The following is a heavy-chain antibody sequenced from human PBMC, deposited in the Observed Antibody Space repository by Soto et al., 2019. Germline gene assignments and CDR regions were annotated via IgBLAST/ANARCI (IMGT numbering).Heavy chain of an antibody. J-gene: IGHJ3*01. CDR2: IYYSGSI. V-gene: IGHV4-59*01. D-gene: IGHD3-3*01. Sequence: QVQLQESGPGLVKPSETLSLTCTVSGGSISSYYWSWIRQPPGTGLEWIVYIYYSGSINYNPSLKSRVTISVYTSKNKVSLKCIAVTAAATAVYVCARVFGGAFDLWGLGTMVTVSS. CDR1: GGSISSYY. CDR3: ARVFGGAFDL.